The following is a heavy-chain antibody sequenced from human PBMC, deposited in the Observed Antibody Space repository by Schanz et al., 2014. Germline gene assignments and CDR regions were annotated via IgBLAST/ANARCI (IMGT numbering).Heavy chain of an antibody. J-gene: IGHJ4*02. CDR2: ISYDGSKK. Sequence: VQLVESGGGLVKPGGSLRLSCAASGFNFGSHGMHWVRQAPGKGLEWVGVISYDGSKKSYADSVKGRFTISRDNSKNTLFLQMNSLRAEDTAVYYCARDHTTESYYSAGPPIDYWGQGTLLTVSS. CDR1: GFNFGSHG. D-gene: IGHD1-26*01. V-gene: IGHV3-33*01. CDR3: ARDHTTESYYSAGPPIDY.